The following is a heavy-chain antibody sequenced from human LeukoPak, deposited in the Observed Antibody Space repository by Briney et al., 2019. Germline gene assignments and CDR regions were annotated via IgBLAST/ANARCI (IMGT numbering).Heavy chain of an antibody. V-gene: IGHV1-69*04. D-gene: IGHD4-17*01. J-gene: IGHJ3*02. Sequence: ASVKVSCKASGGTFSSYAISWVRQAPGQGLEWMGRIIPILGIANYAQKFQGRVTITADKSTSTAYMELSSLGSEDTAVYYCAREGFDYGDYYAFDIWGQGTMVTVSS. CDR1: GGTFSSYA. CDR2: IIPILGIA. CDR3: AREGFDYGDYYAFDI.